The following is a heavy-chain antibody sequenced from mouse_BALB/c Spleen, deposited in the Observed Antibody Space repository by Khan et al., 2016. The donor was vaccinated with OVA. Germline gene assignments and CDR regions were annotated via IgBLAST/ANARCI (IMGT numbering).Heavy chain of an antibody. Sequence: QIQLVQSGPELKKPGETVKISCKASGSTFTNYGLNWVKQAPGKGLQWMGWINTNTGEPTYAVDLKGRFAFSLETSASTAFLQINNLKNEDTATDFCARPPYYSYVMVYWGQGTSVTVSS. J-gene: IGHJ4*01. V-gene: IGHV9-3-1*01. CDR1: GSTFTNYG. D-gene: IGHD2-10*01. CDR2: INTNTGEP. CDR3: ARPPYYSYVMVY.